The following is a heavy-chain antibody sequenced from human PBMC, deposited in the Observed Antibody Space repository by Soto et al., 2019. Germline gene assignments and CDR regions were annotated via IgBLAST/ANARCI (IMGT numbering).Heavy chain of an antibody. Sequence: QVQLVESGGGVVQPGRSLRLSCAASGFTFSSYAMHWVRQAPGKGLEWVAVISYDGSNKYYADSVKGRFTISRDNSTNTLYLLMDSLRAEATAVYYCARGMATIVRQSPLDYWGQGTLVTVSS. D-gene: IGHD5-12*01. CDR1: GFTFSSYA. CDR3: ARGMATIVRQSPLDY. V-gene: IGHV3-30-3*01. CDR2: ISYDGSNK. J-gene: IGHJ4*02.